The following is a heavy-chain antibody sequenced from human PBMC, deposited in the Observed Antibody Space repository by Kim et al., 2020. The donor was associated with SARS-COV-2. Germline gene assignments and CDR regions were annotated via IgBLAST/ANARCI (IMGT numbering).Heavy chain of an antibody. CDR2: IYYSGST. Sequence: SETLSLTCTVSGGSISSYYWSWIRQPPGKGLEWVWFIYYSGSTNSNHSLKRRVTISVDTYTTQFSLKLSSVTAAATPGYSCARADDYGETTPESSIDPW. CDR1: GGSISSYY. V-gene: IGHV4-59*01. J-gene: IGHJ5*02. D-gene: IGHD4-17*01. CDR3: ARADDYGETTPESSIDP.